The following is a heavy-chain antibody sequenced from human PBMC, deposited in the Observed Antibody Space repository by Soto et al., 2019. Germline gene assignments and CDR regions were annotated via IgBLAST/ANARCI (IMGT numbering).Heavy chain of an antibody. CDR1: GGTFSSYS. V-gene: IGHV1-69*13. Sequence: SVKVSCKASGGTFSSYSISWVRQAPGQGLEWMGGIIPIFGTANYAQKFQGRVTITADESTSTAYMELSSLRSEDTAVYYCAIEYSSSPPYYPVGYWGQGTLVTVSS. D-gene: IGHD6-6*01. CDR2: IIPIFGTA. CDR3: AIEYSSSPPYYPVGY. J-gene: IGHJ4*02.